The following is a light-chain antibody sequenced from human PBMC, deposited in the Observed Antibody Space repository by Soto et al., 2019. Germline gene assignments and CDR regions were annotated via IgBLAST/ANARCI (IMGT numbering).Light chain of an antibody. J-gene: IGLJ2*01. V-gene: IGLV2-14*01. CDR1: SSDIGGYNF. CDR2: DVT. Sequence: QSALTQPASVSGSPGQSITISCTGTSSDIGGYNFVSWYQQHPGKAPKLIIYDVTNRPSGVSNRFSGSKSGNTASLTISGLQAEDEADYYCSSYTSDTTLDVLFGGGTKVTVL. CDR3: SSYTSDTTLDVL.